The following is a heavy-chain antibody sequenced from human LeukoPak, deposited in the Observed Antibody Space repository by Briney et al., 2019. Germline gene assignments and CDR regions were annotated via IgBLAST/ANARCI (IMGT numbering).Heavy chain of an antibody. D-gene: IGHD6-6*01. J-gene: IGHJ4*02. CDR1: GGSISSSSYY. CDR3: ATVYSSSLSGIDY. Sequence: SETLSLTCTVSGGSISSSSYYWGWIRQPPGKGLEWIGSIYYSGSTYYNPSLKSRVTISVDTSKNQFSLKLSSVAAADTAVYYCATVYSSSLSGIDYWGQGTLVTVSS. V-gene: IGHV4-39*01. CDR2: IYYSGST.